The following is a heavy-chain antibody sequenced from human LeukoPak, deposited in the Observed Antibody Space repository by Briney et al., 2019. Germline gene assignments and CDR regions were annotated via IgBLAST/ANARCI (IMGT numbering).Heavy chain of an antibody. D-gene: IGHD6-19*01. CDR3: AKDNGSGWLAPIGY. CDR1: GFTFSAYA. V-gene: IGHV3-30-3*01. CDR2: ITHDESNK. Sequence: PGGSLRLSCAASGFTFSAYAMHWVRQAPGKGLEWVAVITHDESNKYYADSVKGRFTISRDNAKNSLYLQMNSLRAEDTALYYCAKDNGSGWLAPIGYWGQGTLVTVSS. J-gene: IGHJ4*02.